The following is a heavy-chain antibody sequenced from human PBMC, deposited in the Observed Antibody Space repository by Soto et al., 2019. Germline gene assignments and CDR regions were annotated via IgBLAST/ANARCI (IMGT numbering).Heavy chain of an antibody. CDR1: GGSISSYY. CDR2: IYTSGST. Sequence: QVQLQESGPGLVKPSETLSLTCTVSGGSISSYYWSWIRQPAGKGLEWIGRIYTSGSTNYNPSLKSRVTMSVDTSKNHFSLKLSSVTAADTAVYYCARGARITIFGVVTRSYYYYYGMDVWGQGTTVTVSS. CDR3: ARGARITIFGVVTRSYYYYYGMDV. V-gene: IGHV4-4*07. J-gene: IGHJ6*02. D-gene: IGHD3-3*01.